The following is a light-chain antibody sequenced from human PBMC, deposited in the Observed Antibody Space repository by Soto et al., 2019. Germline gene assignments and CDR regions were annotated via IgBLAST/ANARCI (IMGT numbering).Light chain of an antibody. CDR2: SNN. V-gene: IGLV1-44*01. Sequence: QSVLTQPPSASGTPRQRVTISCSGSSSNIGSNTVNWYQQLPGTAPKLLIYSNNQRPSGVPDRFSGSKSGTSASLAISGLQSEDELDYYCAAWDDSLNGVVFGGGTKVTVL. CDR3: AAWDDSLNGVV. J-gene: IGLJ2*01. CDR1: SSNIGSNT.